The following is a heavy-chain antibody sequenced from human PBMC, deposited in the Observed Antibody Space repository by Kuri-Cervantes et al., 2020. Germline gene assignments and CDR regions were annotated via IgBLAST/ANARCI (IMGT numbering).Heavy chain of an antibody. CDR2: ISGSGGST. CDR3: AKGFERGYSGYDTLTVASPIDY. D-gene: IGHD5-12*01. Sequence: GESLKISCAASGFTFSSYAMSWVRQAPGKGLEWVSAISGSGGSTYYADSVKGRFTISRDNSKNTLYLQMNSLRAEDTAVYYCAKGFERGYSGYDTLTVASPIDYWGQGTLVTVSS. V-gene: IGHV3-23*01. J-gene: IGHJ4*02. CDR1: GFTFSSYA.